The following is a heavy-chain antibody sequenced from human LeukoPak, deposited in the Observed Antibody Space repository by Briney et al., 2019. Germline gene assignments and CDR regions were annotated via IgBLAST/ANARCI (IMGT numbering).Heavy chain of an antibody. D-gene: IGHD3-3*01. J-gene: IGHJ4*02. CDR3: ARWRGAQSEFDY. V-gene: IGHV3-7*01. Sequence: GGSLRLSCAGSGFIFSSYSMGWVRQAPGKGLEFVAHLTESGIEKEYVDSVEGRFTISRDNGKNSLYLQMNSLRAEDTALYFCARWRGAQSEFDYWGQGTHVIVSS. CDR1: GFIFSSYS. CDR2: LTESGIEK.